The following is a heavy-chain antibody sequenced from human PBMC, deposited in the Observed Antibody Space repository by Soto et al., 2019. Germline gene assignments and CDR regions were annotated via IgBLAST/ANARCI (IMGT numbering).Heavy chain of an antibody. Sequence: GGSLRLSCAASGFTFSSYAMSWVRQAPGKGLEWVSAISGSGGSTYYADSVKGRFTISRDNSKNTLYLQMNGLRAEDTAVYYCAKLRRITMIVVVIPLDYWGQGTLVTVSS. CDR3: AKLRRITMIVVVIPLDY. D-gene: IGHD3-22*01. V-gene: IGHV3-23*01. CDR2: ISGSGGST. J-gene: IGHJ4*02. CDR1: GFTFSSYA.